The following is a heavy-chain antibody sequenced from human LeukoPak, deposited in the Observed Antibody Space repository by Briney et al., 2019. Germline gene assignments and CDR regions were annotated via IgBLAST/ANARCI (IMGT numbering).Heavy chain of an antibody. CDR1: GGSFSGYY. CDR2: INHSGST. D-gene: IGHD6-6*01. CDR3: ARSENSSYVSYNWFDP. V-gene: IGHV4-34*01. J-gene: IGHJ5*02. Sequence: SETLSLTCAVYGGSFSGYYWSWIRQPPGKGLEWIGEINHSGSTNYNPSLKSRVTISVDTSKNQFSLKLSSVTAADTAVYYCARSENSSYVSYNWFDPWGQGTLVTVSS.